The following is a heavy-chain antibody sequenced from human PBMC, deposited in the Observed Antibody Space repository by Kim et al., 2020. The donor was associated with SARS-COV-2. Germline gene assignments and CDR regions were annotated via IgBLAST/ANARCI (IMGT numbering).Heavy chain of an antibody. CDR1: GGTFSSYA. CDR2: IIPILGIA. D-gene: IGHD6-13*01. CDR3: AREYSSSRGYFDY. J-gene: IGHJ4*02. V-gene: IGHV1-69*04. Sequence: SVKVSCKASGGTFSSYAISWVRQAPGQGLEWMGRIIPILGIANYAQKFQGRVTITADKSTSTAYMELSSLRSEDSAVYYCAREYSSSRGYFDYWGQGTL.